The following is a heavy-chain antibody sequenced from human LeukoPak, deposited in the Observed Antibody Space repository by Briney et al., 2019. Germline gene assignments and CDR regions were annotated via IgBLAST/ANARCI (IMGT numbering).Heavy chain of an antibody. J-gene: IGHJ6*03. CDR2: VYHNGRT. V-gene: IGHV4-59*01. Sequence: SQTLSLTCSVSGGSISGYYWSWIRQLPGERLEWIGFVYHNGRTTYNPSLESRVTISVDTSRNQVSLNLRFVTAADTALYFCARRRAESSGPSFYYFYMDVWGKGTTVSVSS. D-gene: IGHD2-8*02. CDR3: ARRRAESSGPSFYYFYMDV. CDR1: GGSISGYY.